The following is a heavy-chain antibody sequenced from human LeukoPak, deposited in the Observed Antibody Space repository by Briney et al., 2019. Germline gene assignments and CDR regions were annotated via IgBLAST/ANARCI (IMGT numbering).Heavy chain of an antibody. Sequence: GGSLRLSCAASGLHFSGTAMSWVRQAPGKGLEWVSVIYSGGSTYYADSVKGRFTISRDNSKNTLYLQMNSLRAEDTAVYYCARDRTYDSSCYFDYWGQGTLVTVSS. CDR3: ARDRTYDSSCYFDY. CDR2: IYSGGST. D-gene: IGHD3-22*01. V-gene: IGHV3-66*02. CDR1: GLHFSGTA. J-gene: IGHJ4*02.